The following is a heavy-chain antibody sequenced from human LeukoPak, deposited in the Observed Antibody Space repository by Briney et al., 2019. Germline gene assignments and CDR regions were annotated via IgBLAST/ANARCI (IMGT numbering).Heavy chain of an antibody. CDR2: LYPGDSDT. D-gene: IGHD5-24*01. Sequence: GESLKISCKGSGYTFTNYWIGWVRQMPGKGLEWMGILYPGDSDTRYSPSFQGQVTFSADKSISTAYLQWNSLKASDTAIYYCERHVDAYNYFDYWGQGTLVTVSS. CDR3: ERHVDAYNYFDY. CDR1: GYTFTNYW. J-gene: IGHJ4*02. V-gene: IGHV5-51*01.